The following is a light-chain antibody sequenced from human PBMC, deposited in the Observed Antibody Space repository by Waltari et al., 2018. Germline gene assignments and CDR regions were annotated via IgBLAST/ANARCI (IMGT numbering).Light chain of an antibody. CDR1: QSLRSW. V-gene: IGKV3-11*01. CDR3: QQRSNWPSTYT. J-gene: IGKJ2*01. Sequence: EIVLTQSPATLSLSPGERATLSCRASQSLRSWLAWYQQKPGQAPRLLIYDASSRATGIPARFSGSGSGTDFTLTISSLEPEDFAIYYCQQRSNWPSTYTFGQGTKVEIK. CDR2: DAS.